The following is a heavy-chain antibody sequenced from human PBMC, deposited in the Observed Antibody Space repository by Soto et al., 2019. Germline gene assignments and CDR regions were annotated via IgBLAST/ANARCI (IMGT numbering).Heavy chain of an antibody. CDR3: SRDWMRITIFGVATGYYFDY. Sequence: ASVKVSCKASGYTFTSYGISWVRQAPGQGLEWMGWISAYNGNTNYAQKLQGRVTMTTDTSTSTAYMELRSLRSDDTAVYYCSRDWMRITIFGVATGYYFDYWGQGTLVTVSS. CDR1: GYTFTSYG. V-gene: IGHV1-18*01. D-gene: IGHD3-3*01. CDR2: ISAYNGNT. J-gene: IGHJ4*02.